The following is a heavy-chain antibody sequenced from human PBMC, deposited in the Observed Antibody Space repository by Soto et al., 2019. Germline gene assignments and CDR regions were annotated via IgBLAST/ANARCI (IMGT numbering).Heavy chain of an antibody. CDR1: GGSISSSSYY. J-gene: IGHJ3*02. CDR2: IYYSGST. V-gene: IGHV4-39*01. CDR3: ARQGRNAFDI. Sequence: SETLSLTCTVSGGSISSSSYYWGWIRQPPGKGLEWIGSIYYSGSTYYNPSLKSRVTISVDTSKNQFSLKLSSVAAADTAVYYCARQGRNAFDIWGQGTMVTVSS.